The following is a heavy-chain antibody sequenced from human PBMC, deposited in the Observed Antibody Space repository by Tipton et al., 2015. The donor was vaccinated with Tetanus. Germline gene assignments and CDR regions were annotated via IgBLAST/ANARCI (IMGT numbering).Heavy chain of an antibody. J-gene: IGHJ4*02. Sequence: TLSLTCAVYGGSFSGYYWNWIRQPPGKGLEWIGEINYSGTTNYSPSLKSRVTISVDTSKNQFSLRLTSVTAADTAVYFCVRGLPREPFYFDYWGQGKQVIVSS. CDR1: GGSFSGYY. CDR2: INYSGTT. V-gene: IGHV4-34*01. CDR3: VRGLPREPFYFDY. D-gene: IGHD1-26*01.